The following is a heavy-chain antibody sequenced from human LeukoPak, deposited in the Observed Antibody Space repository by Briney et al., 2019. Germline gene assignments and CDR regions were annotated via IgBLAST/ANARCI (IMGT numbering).Heavy chain of an antibody. CDR2: ISYDGSHK. Sequence: GGSLRLSCAASGFTFRSYGMHWVRQAPGKGLEWVALISYDGSHKFYADSVKGRFTISRDNSKNTLYLEMTSLRAEDTAVYYCATDVPAVTIFGYWGQGTLVTVSS. J-gene: IGHJ4*02. V-gene: IGHV3-30*03. CDR3: ATDVPAVTIFGY. D-gene: IGHD2-2*01. CDR1: GFTFRSYG.